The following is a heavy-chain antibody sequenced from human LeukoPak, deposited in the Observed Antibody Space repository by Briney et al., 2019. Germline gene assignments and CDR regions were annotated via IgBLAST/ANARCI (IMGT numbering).Heavy chain of an antibody. CDR3: ARTLGLTSWYYFDY. V-gene: IGHV3-74*01. CDR2: IKSDGSST. CDR1: GFTFSSYW. J-gene: IGHJ4*02. Sequence: PGGSLRLSCAASGFTFSSYWMHWVRQAPGKGLVWVSRIKSDGSSTSYADSVKGRFTISRDNAKNTLYLQMKSLRAEGTAVYYCARTLGLTSWYYFDYWGQGTLVTVSS. D-gene: IGHD2-8*02.